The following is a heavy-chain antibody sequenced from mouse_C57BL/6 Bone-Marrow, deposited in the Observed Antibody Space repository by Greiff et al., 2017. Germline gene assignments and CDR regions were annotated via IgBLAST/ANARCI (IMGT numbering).Heavy chain of an antibody. CDR2: IYPGNSYT. CDR1: GYTFTSYW. J-gene: IGHJ1*03. V-gene: IGHV1-5*01. Sequence: VHVQQSGTVLARPGASVKLSCKTSGYTFTSYWMHWVKQRPGQGLEWIGAIYPGNSYTSYNQKFKGKAKLTAVTSASTAYMELSSLTYEDSAVYYWRRCPNYDGRSTLYRDFDAGGKGPWVMVSS. D-gene: IGHD1-1*01. CDR3: RRCPNYDGRSTLYRDFDA.